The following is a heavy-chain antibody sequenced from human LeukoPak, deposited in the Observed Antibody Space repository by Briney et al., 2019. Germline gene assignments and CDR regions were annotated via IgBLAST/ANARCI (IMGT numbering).Heavy chain of an antibody. CDR1: GFAFSSYW. D-gene: IGHD2-15*01. V-gene: IGHV3-74*01. J-gene: IGHJ6*03. Sequence: GGSLRLSCAASGFAFSSYWMHWVRQAPGKGLVWVSRINTDGSSTSYADSVKGRFTISRDNAKNTLYLQMNSLRAEDTAVYYCARIGGGSFPHYYYYMDVWGKGTTVTVSS. CDR3: ARIGGGSFPHYYYYMDV. CDR2: INTDGSST.